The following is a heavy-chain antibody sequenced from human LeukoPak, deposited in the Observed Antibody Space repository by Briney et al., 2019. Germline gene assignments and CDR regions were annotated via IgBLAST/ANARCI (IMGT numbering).Heavy chain of an antibody. D-gene: IGHD4-17*01. Sequence: PGGSLRLSCAASGFKFSSYSMNWVRQAPGKGLEWVAVIWNDGSHKYYDDSVKGRFTISRDNSKSTLYLQMNNLRAEDTAFYYCARGSDEYGDSHLDSWGLGTLVTVSS. CDR3: ARGSDEYGDSHLDS. J-gene: IGHJ4*02. CDR2: IWNDGSHK. CDR1: GFKFSSYS. V-gene: IGHV3-33*08.